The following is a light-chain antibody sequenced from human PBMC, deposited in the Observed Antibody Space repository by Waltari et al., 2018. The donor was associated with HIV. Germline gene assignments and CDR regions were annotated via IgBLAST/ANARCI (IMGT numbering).Light chain of an antibody. V-gene: IGLV1-40*01. J-gene: IGLJ2*01. CDR2: GNK. CDR3: QAWDSNTVV. CDR1: SSNIGADYD. Sequence: QSVLTQPPSVSGAPGQRVTISCTGGSSNIGADYDVHWYQQIPGTAPKLLISGNKNRPSGIPERFSGANSGNTATLTVSGTQAMDEADYYCQAWDSNTVVFGGGTKLTVL.